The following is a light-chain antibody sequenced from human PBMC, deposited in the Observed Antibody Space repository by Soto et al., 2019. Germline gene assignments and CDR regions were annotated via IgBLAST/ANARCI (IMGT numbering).Light chain of an antibody. J-gene: IGLJ3*02. V-gene: IGLV4-69*01. CDR1: RGHSNYA. Sequence: QAVLTQSPSASASMGASVKLTCTLSRGHSNYAIAWHQQQPEKGPRYLMKLNSDGSHSKEDGIPDRFSGSSSGAERYLTISSLQSEDEADYYCQTWGTGIQVFGGGTKLTVL. CDR3: QTWGTGIQV. CDR2: LNSDGSH.